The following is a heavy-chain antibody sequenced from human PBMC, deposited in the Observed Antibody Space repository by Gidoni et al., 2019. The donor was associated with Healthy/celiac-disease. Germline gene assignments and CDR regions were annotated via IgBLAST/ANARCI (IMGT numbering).Heavy chain of an antibody. J-gene: IGHJ4*02. CDR2: ISYDGSNK. D-gene: IGHD6-19*01. Sequence: QVQLVESGGGVVQPGRSLRLSCAASGFTFRSYAMHWVRQAPGKGLEWVAVISYDGSNKYYADSVKGRFTISRDNSKNTLYLQMNSLGAEDTAVYYCARDQGSGWDFCFDYWGQGTLVTVSS. CDR3: ARDQGSGWDFCFDY. CDR1: GFTFRSYA. V-gene: IGHV3-30-3*01.